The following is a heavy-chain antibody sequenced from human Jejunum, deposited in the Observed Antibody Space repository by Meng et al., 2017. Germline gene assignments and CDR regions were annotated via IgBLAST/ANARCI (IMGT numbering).Heavy chain of an antibody. D-gene: IGHD3-10*01. J-gene: IGHJ2*01. CDR2: IYYSGST. V-gene: IGHV4-39*01. CDR3: ARYGGSGSYWHFDP. Sequence: QVQLQESGPGLVKPSGTLSLPCTVSGGSISSSSYYWGWIRQPPGKGLEWIGSIYYSGSTYYNPSLKSRVTISVDTSKNQFSLKLSSVTAADAAVYYCARYGGSGSYWHFDPWGRGTLVTVSS. CDR1: GGSISSSSYY.